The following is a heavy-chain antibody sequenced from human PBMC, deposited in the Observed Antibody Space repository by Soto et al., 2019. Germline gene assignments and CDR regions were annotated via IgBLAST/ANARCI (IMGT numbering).Heavy chain of an antibody. Sequence: SETLSLTCAVYGGSFSGYYWSWIRQPPGKGLEWIGEINHSGSTNYNPSLKSRVTISVDTSKNQFSLKLSSVTAADTAVYYCARGRYYYDSSGYYFRYYGMDVWGQGTTVTVSS. CDR1: GGSFSGYY. J-gene: IGHJ6*02. V-gene: IGHV4-34*01. CDR2: INHSGST. D-gene: IGHD3-22*01. CDR3: ARGRYYYDSSGYYFRYYGMDV.